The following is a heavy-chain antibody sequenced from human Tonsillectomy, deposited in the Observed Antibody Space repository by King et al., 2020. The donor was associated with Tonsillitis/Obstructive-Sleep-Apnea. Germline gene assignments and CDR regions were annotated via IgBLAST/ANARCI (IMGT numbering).Heavy chain of an antibody. Sequence: VQLVESGGGLIQPGGSLRLSCAASGFTVSNNYMSWVRQAPGKGLEWVSVIYSGGSTYYADSVKGRFTIYRDNSKNTVYLQMNSLRAEDAAVYYCASGYCSGGGCPHYYYMDVWGKGTTVTVS. CDR3: ASGYCSGGGCPHYYYMDV. V-gene: IGHV3-53*01. CDR2: IYSGGST. J-gene: IGHJ6*03. D-gene: IGHD2-15*01. CDR1: GFTVSNNY.